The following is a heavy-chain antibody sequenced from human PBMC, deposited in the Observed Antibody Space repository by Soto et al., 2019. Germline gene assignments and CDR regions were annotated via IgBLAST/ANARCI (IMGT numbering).Heavy chain of an antibody. CDR3: ARDRIPISGGYEYFAY. D-gene: IGHD3-22*01. V-gene: IGHV3-30-3*01. CDR2: TSYDGSNR. Sequence: QVQLVESGGGVVQPGRSLRLSCAASGFLFSSYAMHWVRQAPGKGLEWVAVTSYDGSNRYYTGSVKGRFTISRDNFKNTLYLQMNSLRPEDTAVYYCARDRIPISGGYEYFAYWGQGTLVTVSS. J-gene: IGHJ4*02. CDR1: GFLFSSYA.